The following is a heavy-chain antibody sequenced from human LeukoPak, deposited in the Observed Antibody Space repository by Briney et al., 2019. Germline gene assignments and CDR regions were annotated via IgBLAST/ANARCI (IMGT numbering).Heavy chain of an antibody. D-gene: IGHD3-10*01. Sequence: GGSLRLSCAASGFTFSAYWMSWVHQAPGRGLEWVANINQDESEKNYVDSVTGRFTISRDNAQDSLYLQLNSLRAEDTAIYFCARDRGYSNFDYWGQGTLVTVSS. CDR3: ARDRGYSNFDY. J-gene: IGHJ4*02. CDR2: INQDESEK. CDR1: GFTFSAYW. V-gene: IGHV3-7*01.